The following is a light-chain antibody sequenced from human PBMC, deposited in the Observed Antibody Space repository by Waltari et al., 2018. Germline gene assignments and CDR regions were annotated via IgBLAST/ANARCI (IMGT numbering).Light chain of an antibody. CDR3: QKYSSSPPFT. CDR1: QSVSSY. V-gene: IGKV3-20*01. J-gene: IGKJ3*01. CDR2: GAS. Sequence: VILTQSPATLSLSPGERATLSCRASQSVSSYLAWYQQKPGQAPRLLIYGASSRATGIPDRFSGSGSGTEFTLTISSLEPEDFAVYYCQKYSSSPPFTFGPGTKLDIK.